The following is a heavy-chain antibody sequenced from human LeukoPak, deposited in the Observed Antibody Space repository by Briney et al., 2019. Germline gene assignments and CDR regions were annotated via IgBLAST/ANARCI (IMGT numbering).Heavy chain of an antibody. CDR1: GYTFTSYD. CDR2: MNPNSGNT. V-gene: IGHV1-8*01. J-gene: IGHJ4*02. D-gene: IGHD3-10*01. CDR3: ARAPTPLLWSGENLDY. Sequence: ASVKVSCKASGYTFTSYDINWVRQATGQGLEWMGWMNPNSGNTGYAQKFQGRVTMTRNTSISTAYMELSSLRSEDTAVYYCARAPTPLLWSGENLDYWGQGTLVTVSS.